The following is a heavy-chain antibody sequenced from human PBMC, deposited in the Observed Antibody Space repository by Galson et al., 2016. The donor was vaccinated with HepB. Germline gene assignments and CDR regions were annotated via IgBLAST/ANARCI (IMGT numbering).Heavy chain of an antibody. J-gene: IGHJ5*02. D-gene: IGHD3-10*01. CDR3: AKHAVIRGVIQS. CDR2: IFSGRRT. Sequence: SLRLSCAVSGFSVSSNFMSWVRQTPGKGLNWVSVIFSGRRTHYADPVKGRFTISSDNSNNTLFLQMNSLRAEDTGIYYCAKHAVIRGVIQSWGQGTLVVVSS. V-gene: IGHV3-53*01. CDR1: GFSVSSNF.